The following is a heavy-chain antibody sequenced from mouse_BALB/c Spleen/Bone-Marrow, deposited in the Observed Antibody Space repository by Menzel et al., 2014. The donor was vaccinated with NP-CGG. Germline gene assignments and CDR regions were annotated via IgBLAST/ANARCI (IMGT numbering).Heavy chain of an antibody. CDR2: ISSGSTSI. V-gene: IGHV5-17*02. Sequence: DVHLVESGGGIVQSGGSRKLSCAASGFTFSNFGIHWLRQAPEKGLEWVAYISSGSTSIYYADTVKGRFTVSRDNPKNTLFLQMASLRSEDSAVYYCARNWYYFDYWGQGTTLTVSS. D-gene: IGHD4-1*01. CDR1: GFTFSNFG. CDR3: ARNWYYFDY. J-gene: IGHJ2*01.